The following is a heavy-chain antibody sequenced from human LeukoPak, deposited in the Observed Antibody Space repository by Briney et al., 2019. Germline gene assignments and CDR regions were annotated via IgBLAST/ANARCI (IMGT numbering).Heavy chain of an antibody. CDR1: GYTFTGYY. CDR3: ARVSREDYDFWSGYYNSYFDY. D-gene: IGHD3-3*01. CDR2: INPNSGGT. J-gene: IGHJ4*02. V-gene: IGHV1-2*04. Sequence: ASVKVSCKASGYTFTGYYMHWVRQAPGQGLEWMGWINPNSGGTNYAQKFQGWVTMTRDTSISTAYMELSRLRSDDTAVYYCARVSREDYDFWSGYYNSYFDYWGQGTLVTVSS.